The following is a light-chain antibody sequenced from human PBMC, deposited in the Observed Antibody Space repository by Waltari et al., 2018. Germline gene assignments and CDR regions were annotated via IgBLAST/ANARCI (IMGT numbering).Light chain of an antibody. CDR2: EAS. CDR3: QQYDAYALT. Sequence: DIQMTQSPSTLSASVGDRATITCRASQSIRSSLAWYQQKPGNAPKFLIYEASSLESGVPSRFSGSGSGTEFTLTISSLQPDDFATYFCQQYDAYALTFGGGTKVEIK. V-gene: IGKV1-5*03. CDR1: QSIRSS. J-gene: IGKJ4*01.